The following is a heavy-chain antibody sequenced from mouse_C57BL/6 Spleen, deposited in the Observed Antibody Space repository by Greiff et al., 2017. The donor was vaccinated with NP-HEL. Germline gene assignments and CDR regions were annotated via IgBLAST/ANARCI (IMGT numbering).Heavy chain of an antibody. CDR1: GYTFTSYG. CDR3: ARGGIYYDYDGGAWFAY. J-gene: IGHJ3*01. V-gene: IGHV1-81*01. D-gene: IGHD2-4*01. Sequence: QVQLQQSGAELARPGASVKLSCKASGYTFTSYGISWVKQRTGQGLEWIGEIYPRSGNTYYNEKFKGKATLTADKSSSTAYMELRSLTSEDSAVYFCARGGIYYDYDGGAWFAYWGQGTLVTVSA. CDR2: IYPRSGNT.